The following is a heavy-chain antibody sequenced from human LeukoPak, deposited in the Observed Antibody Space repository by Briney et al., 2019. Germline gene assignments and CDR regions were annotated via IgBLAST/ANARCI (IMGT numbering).Heavy chain of an antibody. CDR2: INPNSGGT. J-gene: IGHJ4*02. D-gene: IGHD6-19*01. CDR3: ARYITVAGLFDY. CDR1: GCTFTGYY. Sequence: GASVKVSCKASGCTFTGYYIHWVRQAPGQGLEWMGWINPNSGGTNYAQKFQGRVTMTRDTSTSTAFMELRSLTSDDTAVYYCARYITVAGLFDYWGQGTLVTVSS. V-gene: IGHV1-2*02.